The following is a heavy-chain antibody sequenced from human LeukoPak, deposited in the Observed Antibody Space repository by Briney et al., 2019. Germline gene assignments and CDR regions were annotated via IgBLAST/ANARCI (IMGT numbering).Heavy chain of an antibody. J-gene: IGHJ4*02. CDR1: GFTFSNAW. V-gene: IGHV3-15*01. Sequence: PGGSLRLSCAASGFTFSNAWMSWVRQAPGKGLEWVGRIKSRTDGGTTDYAAPVKGRFTISRDDSKNTLYLQMNSLKTEDTAVYYCTTLLPYSSSWYATRNRKRYYFDHWGQGTLVTVSS. CDR3: TTLLPYSSSWYATRNRKRYYFDH. D-gene: IGHD6-13*01. CDR2: IKSRTDGGTT.